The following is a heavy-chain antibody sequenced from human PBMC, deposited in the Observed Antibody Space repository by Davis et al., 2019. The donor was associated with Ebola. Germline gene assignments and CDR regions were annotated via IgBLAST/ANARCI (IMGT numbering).Heavy chain of an antibody. CDR1: GFTFSSYW. CDR2: INSDGSST. V-gene: IGHV3-74*01. J-gene: IGHJ6*04. CDR3: ARGRLRWVDGMDV. D-gene: IGHD4-23*01. Sequence: HTGGSLRLSCAASGFTFSSYWMHWVRQAPGKGLVWVSRINSDGSSTSYADSVKGRFTISRDNAKNTLYRQMNSLRAEDTAVYYCARGRLRWVDGMDVWGKGTTVTVSS.